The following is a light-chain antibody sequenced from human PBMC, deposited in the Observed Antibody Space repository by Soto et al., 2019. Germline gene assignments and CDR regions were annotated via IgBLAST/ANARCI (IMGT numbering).Light chain of an antibody. CDR2: WAS. Sequence: DIVMTQSPDSLAVSLGGRATINCKSSRSVLFTSNNKNYLAWYQQKPGQPPKLLIYWASTRESGVPDRFSGSGSGTDFTLTISSLQAEDVAVYYCRQYDSTPYTFGQGTKLEIK. V-gene: IGKV4-1*01. CDR3: RQYDSTPYT. CDR1: RSVLFTSNNKNY. J-gene: IGKJ2*01.